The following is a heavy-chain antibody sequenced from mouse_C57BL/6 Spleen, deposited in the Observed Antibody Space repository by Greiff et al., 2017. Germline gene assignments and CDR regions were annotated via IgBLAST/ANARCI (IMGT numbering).Heavy chain of an antibody. J-gene: IGHJ3*01. CDR1: GFTFSDYG. CDR2: ISSGSSTI. Sequence: DVQLVESGGGLVKPGGSLKLSCAASGFTFSDYGMHWVRQAPEKGLEWVAYISSGSSTIYYADTVKGRFTISRDHAKNTLFLQMTSLRSEDTAMYYCARRTTVVEGAWFAYWGQGTLVTVSA. CDR3: ARRTTVVEGAWFAY. D-gene: IGHD1-1*01. V-gene: IGHV5-17*01.